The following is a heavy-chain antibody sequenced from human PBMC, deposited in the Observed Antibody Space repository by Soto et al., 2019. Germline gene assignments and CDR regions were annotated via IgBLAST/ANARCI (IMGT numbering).Heavy chain of an antibody. Sequence: SETLSLTCGISGYSISSGYYWGWIRQPPGKGLEWIGSIYRGGSTYYNPSLKSRVTISADTSKNQFSLNLSSVTAADTAVYYCARGWRVGATSRDAFDIWGQGTMVTVSS. CDR1: GYSISSGYY. CDR2: IYRGGST. CDR3: ARGWRVGATSRDAFDI. J-gene: IGHJ3*02. V-gene: IGHV4-38-2*01. D-gene: IGHD1-26*01.